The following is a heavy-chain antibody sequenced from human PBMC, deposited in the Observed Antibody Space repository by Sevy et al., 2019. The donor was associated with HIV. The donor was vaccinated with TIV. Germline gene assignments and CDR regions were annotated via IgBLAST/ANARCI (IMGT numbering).Heavy chain of an antibody. Sequence: GGSLRLSCAASGFTFSSYWMHWVRQAPGKGLVWVSRINNPGSSTNYADSVKGRSTISRDNAKNTLYLQMNSLRAEDTAMYYCARDTGELLAGDAFDIWGQGTMVTVSS. V-gene: IGHV3-74*01. CDR1: GFTFSSYW. J-gene: IGHJ3*02. D-gene: IGHD1-26*01. CDR2: INNPGSST. CDR3: ARDTGELLAGDAFDI.